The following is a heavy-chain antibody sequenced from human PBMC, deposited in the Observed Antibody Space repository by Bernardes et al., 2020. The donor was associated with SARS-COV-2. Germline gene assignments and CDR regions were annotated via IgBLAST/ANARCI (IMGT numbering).Heavy chain of an antibody. CDR1: GFTFSSYG. Sequence: GGSLRLSCAASGFTFSSYGMHWVRQAPGKGLEWVAVISYEGGTKYYADSVKGRFTISRDNSKNTLYLQMDSLIPEDTAVYYCVKKYYSGSRSAWCFDSWGQGTLVTVSS. CDR2: ISYEGGTK. V-gene: IGHV3-30*18. J-gene: IGHJ4*02. CDR3: VKKYYSGSRSAWCFDS. D-gene: IGHD3-10*01.